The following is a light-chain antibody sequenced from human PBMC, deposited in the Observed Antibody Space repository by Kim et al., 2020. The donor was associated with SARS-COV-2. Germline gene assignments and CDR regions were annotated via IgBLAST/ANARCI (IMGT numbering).Light chain of an antibody. CDR2: GTS. CDR3: QQCGSSAVYT. J-gene: IGKJ2*01. V-gene: IGKV3-20*01. CDR1: QAVDTAS. Sequence: PGERATVSCRASQAVDTASVAWYQQRPGQAPRLLIYGTSSRATSIPDRFSGSGSGADFTLRINRLEPEDFAMYYCQQCGSSAVYTFGPGTKLEI.